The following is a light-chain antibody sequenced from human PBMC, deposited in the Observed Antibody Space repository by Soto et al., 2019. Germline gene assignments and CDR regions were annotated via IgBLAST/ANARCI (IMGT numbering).Light chain of an antibody. V-gene: IGKV1-33*01. CDR3: QQYENLPT. Sequence: DIQMTQSPSSLSASVGDRVTITCQASQNNNNYLNWYQQKPGRAPKLLIYDASNLEEGLPSRFRGSGSGTDFTFPSSRLQPEDIASYYRQQYENLPTFGQGTRLEIK. CDR1: QNNNNY. CDR2: DAS. J-gene: IGKJ5*01.